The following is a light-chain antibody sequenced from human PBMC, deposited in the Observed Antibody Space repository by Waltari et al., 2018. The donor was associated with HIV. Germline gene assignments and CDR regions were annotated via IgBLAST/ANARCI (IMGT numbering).Light chain of an antibody. CDR3: QSADSSGTWV. V-gene: IGLV3-25*03. J-gene: IGLJ3*02. Sequence: SYELTQPPSVSVSPGQTARITCSGDALPKQYAYWYQQKPGQAPGLVIDKDSERPSGIPERFSGSSSGTTVTLTISGVQAEDEADYYCQSADSSGTWVFGGGTKLTVL. CDR2: KDS. CDR1: ALPKQY.